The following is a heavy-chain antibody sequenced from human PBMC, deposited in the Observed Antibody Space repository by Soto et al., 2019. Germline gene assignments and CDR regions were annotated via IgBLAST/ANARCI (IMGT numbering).Heavy chain of an antibody. CDR2: ISDTGGGT. V-gene: IGHV3-23*01. Sequence: ESLQLSCAASGVNFSSYAMNWVRQAPGKGLEWVSTISDTGGGTFYAGSVKGRFTISRDNSKNTLYLQMHSLRADDSAIYFCAVGRHKTSGSNTWFDPWGRGTLVTVSS. CDR3: AVGRHKTSGSNTWFDP. D-gene: IGHD3-22*01. CDR1: GVNFSSYA. J-gene: IGHJ5*02.